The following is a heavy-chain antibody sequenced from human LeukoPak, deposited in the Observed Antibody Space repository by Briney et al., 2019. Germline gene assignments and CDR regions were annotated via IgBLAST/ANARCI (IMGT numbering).Heavy chain of an antibody. CDR2: IYYSGST. J-gene: IGHJ4*02. CDR1: GGSISSGGYY. D-gene: IGHD2-2*01. CDR3: ARGTPVRVDY. Sequence: SETLSLTCTVSGGSISSGGYYWSWIRQHPGKGLEWIGYIYYSGSTYYNPSLKSRVTISVDTSKNQFSLKLSSVTVADTAVYYCARGTPVRVDYWGQGTLVTVSS. V-gene: IGHV4-31*03.